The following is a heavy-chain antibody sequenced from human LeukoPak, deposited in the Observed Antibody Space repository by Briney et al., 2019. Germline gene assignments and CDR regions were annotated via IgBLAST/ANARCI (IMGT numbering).Heavy chain of an antibody. J-gene: IGHJ4*02. Sequence: PGGSLRLSCAASGFTFGSYAMSWVRQAPGKGLEWVANIRQDGGLKHYVDSVKGRFTISRDNAENSLYLQMNSLRAEDTAVYYCAREIVGAIKSYFDYWGQGTLVTASS. CDR3: AREIVGAIKSYFDY. CDR2: IRQDGGLK. CDR1: GFTFGSYA. D-gene: IGHD1-26*01. V-gene: IGHV3-7*01.